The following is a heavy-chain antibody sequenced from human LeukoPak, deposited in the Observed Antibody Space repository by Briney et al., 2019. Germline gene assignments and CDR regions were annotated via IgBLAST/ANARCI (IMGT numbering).Heavy chain of an antibody. J-gene: IGHJ4*02. CDR2: IIPIFGTA. V-gene: IGHV1-69*13. CDR1: GGTFSSYA. D-gene: IGHD5-24*01. Sequence: GASVKVSCKASGGTFSSYAISWVRQAPGQGLEWMGGIIPIFGTANYAQKFQGRVTITADESTSTAYMELSSLRSEDTAVYYCASFAGYNDFDYWGQGTLVTVSS. CDR3: ASFAGYNDFDY.